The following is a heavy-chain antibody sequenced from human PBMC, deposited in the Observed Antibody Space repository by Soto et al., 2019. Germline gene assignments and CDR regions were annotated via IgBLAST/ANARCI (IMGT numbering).Heavy chain of an antibody. CDR1: GFTFSSSA. CDR2: ISGSGSGGRT. V-gene: IGHV3-23*01. J-gene: IGHJ4*02. D-gene: IGHD3-3*01. Sequence: EVQLLESGGGLVQPGGSLRLSCAASGFTFSSSAMNWVRQVPGKWLEWVSAISGSGSGGRTYYADSVKGRFTISRDDTKNTMYLQINSLRAEDTAVYYCAKWGYDFWSGKLPYFDYWGQGTLVTVSS. CDR3: AKWGYDFWSGKLPYFDY.